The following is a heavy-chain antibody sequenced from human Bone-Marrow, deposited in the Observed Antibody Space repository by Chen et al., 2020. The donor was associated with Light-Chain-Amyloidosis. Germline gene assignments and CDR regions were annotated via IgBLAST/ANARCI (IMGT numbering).Heavy chain of an antibody. CDR2: IYPDDSDA. J-gene: IGHJ4*02. CDR3: ARRRDGYNFDY. D-gene: IGHD5-12*01. CDR1: GYTFPNYW. V-gene: IGHV5-51*01. Sequence: EVQLEQSGPEVKKPGESLKISCKGSGYTFPNYWNGWVRQMPGKGLEWMGVIYPDDSDARYSPSLEGQVTSSADKSSTTAYLQWRSLKASDTAMYYCARRRDGYNFDYWGQGTLVTVSS.